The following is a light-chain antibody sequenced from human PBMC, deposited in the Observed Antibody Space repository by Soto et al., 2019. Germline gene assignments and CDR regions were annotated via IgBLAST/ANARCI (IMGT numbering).Light chain of an antibody. CDR1: QSVSSSY. V-gene: IGKV3-15*01. CDR3: QQYNNWPPWT. Sequence: ENVFTQSPSTPSFSPVERATLSRRARQSVSSSYLAWYQQKPGQAPRLLIYGASTRATGIPARFSGSGSGTEFTLTISSLQSEDFAVYYCQQYNNWPPWTFGQGTKVDIK. CDR2: GAS. J-gene: IGKJ1*01.